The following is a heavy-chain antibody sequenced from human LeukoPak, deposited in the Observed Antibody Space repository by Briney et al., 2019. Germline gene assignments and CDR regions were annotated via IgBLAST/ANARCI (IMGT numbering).Heavy chain of an antibody. J-gene: IGHJ6*02. D-gene: IGHD3-10*01. V-gene: IGHV3-74*01. Sequence: GGSLRLSCAASGFDFSGYWMHWVRQDPGKGLVWVSRIMGDGSSTTYADSVKGRFTISRDNAKNSLYLQMNSLRAEDTALYYCARPGYYYGMDVWGQGTTVTVSS. CDR1: GFDFSGYW. CDR3: ARPGYYYGMDV. CDR2: IMGDGSST.